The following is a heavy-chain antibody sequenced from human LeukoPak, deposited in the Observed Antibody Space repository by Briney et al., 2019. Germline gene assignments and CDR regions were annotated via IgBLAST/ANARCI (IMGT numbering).Heavy chain of an antibody. D-gene: IGHD3-22*01. CDR2: ISYDGSNK. V-gene: IGHV3-30*03. Sequence: GRSLRLSCAASGFTFSSYGMHWVRQAPGKGLEWVAVISYDGSNKYYADSVKGRFTISRDNSKNTLYLQMNSLRAEDTAVYYCSRSSGYSQYFDYWGQGTLVTVSS. J-gene: IGHJ4*02. CDR3: SRSSGYSQYFDY. CDR1: GFTFSSYG.